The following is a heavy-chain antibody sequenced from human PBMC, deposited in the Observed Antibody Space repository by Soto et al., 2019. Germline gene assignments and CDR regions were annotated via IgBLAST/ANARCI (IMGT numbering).Heavy chain of an antibody. D-gene: IGHD4-17*01. V-gene: IGHV4-31*03. J-gene: IGHJ5*02. CDR2: IYYSGNT. CDR1: GGSISSGSYY. Sequence: QVQLQESGPGLVKPSQTLSLTCTVSGGSISSGSYYWSWLRPHPGQGLEWIGYIYYSGNTYYKPSLKSRVSISIDTSKNQFSLKLNSVTAAYTAVYFCASFPFGDYAWFDPWGQGTLVTVSS. CDR3: ASFPFGDYAWFDP.